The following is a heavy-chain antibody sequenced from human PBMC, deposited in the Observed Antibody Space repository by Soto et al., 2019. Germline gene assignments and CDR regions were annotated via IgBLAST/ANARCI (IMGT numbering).Heavy chain of an antibody. Sequence: SETLSLTCTVSGGSIHSGAYYWSWLRQPPGKGLEWIGYIYYRGSTYYNPSLKSRVTISVDTSKNQFSLNLGSVTAADAAVYYCAREPKQNYDSSPWNGGFDSWGPGTLVTVSS. D-gene: IGHD3-22*01. V-gene: IGHV4-30-4*01. CDR2: IYYRGST. CDR1: GGSIHSGAYY. CDR3: AREPKQNYDSSPWNGGFDS. J-gene: IGHJ4*02.